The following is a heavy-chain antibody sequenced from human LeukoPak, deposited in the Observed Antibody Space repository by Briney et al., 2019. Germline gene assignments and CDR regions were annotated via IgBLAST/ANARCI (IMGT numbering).Heavy chain of an antibody. D-gene: IGHD2-2*01. CDR1: GGSFSGYH. V-gene: IGHV4-34*09. CDR3: ARFVVVPANWFDP. Sequence: SSETLSLTCAVYGGSFSGYHWSWIRQPPGKGLEWIGYIYYSGSTYYNPSLKSRVTISVDTSKNQFSLKLSSVTAADTAVYYCARFVVVPANWFDPWGQGTLATVSS. J-gene: IGHJ5*02. CDR2: IYYSGST.